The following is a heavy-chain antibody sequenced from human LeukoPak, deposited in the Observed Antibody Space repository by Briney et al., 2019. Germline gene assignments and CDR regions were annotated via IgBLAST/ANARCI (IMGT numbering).Heavy chain of an antibody. Sequence: GSLRLSCAASGFTFSSYEMNWVRPAPGKGLEWVSYISSSGSTIYYADSVKGRFTISRDNAKNSLYLQMNSLRAEDTAVYYCARGGDGYTNYYYMDVWGKGTTVTISS. V-gene: IGHV3-48*03. D-gene: IGHD5-24*01. CDR3: ARGGDGYTNYYYMDV. CDR2: ISSSGSTI. J-gene: IGHJ6*03. CDR1: GFTFSSYE.